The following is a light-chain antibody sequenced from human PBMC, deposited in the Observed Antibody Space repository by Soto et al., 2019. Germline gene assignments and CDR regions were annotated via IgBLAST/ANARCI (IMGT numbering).Light chain of an antibody. CDR1: SSDVGGYNY. J-gene: IGLJ2*01. V-gene: IGLV2-14*01. CDR2: EVT. CDR3: SSYTSTNHVV. Sequence: QPASVSGSPGQSITISCTGTSSDVGGYNYVSWYQQHPGKAPKLVIYEVTKRPSGVSNRFSGSKSGNTASLTISGLQAEDETDYYCSSYTSTNHVVFGGGTKLTVL.